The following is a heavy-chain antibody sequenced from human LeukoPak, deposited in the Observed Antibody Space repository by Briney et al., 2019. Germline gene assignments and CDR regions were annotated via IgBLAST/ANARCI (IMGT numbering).Heavy chain of an antibody. V-gene: IGHV3-21*01. J-gene: IGHJ6*03. CDR2: ISSSSSYI. D-gene: IGHD4-17*01. CDR3: ARADTVNDMDV. Sequence: GGSLRLSCAASGFTFSSYSMNWVRQAPGKGLEWVSSISSSSSYIYYADSVKGRFTISRDNAKNSLYLQMNSLRAEDTAVYYCARADTVNDMDVWGKGTTVTISS. CDR1: GFTFSSYS.